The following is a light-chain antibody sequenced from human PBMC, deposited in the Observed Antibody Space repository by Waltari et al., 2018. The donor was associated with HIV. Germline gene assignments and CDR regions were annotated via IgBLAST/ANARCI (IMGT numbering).Light chain of an antibody. CDR1: SRDVGGYNY. CDR3: CSYAGSVTFVV. CDR2: DVS. V-gene: IGLV2-11*01. Sequence: QSALTPPRSVSGSPGKAVTISCTGSSRDVGGYNYVALYQQHPGKAPKLIIYDVSTRPSGVPARFSGSKSGNTASLTIFGLQAEDEADYYCCSYAGSVTFVVFGGGTKVTVV. J-gene: IGLJ2*01.